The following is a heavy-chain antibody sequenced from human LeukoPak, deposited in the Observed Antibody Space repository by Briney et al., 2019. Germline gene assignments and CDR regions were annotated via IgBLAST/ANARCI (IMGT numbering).Heavy chain of an antibody. Sequence: GGSLRLSCAASGFTFSSYWMHWVRQAPGEGLVWVSRIYSDGSSTTYAGSVKGRFTISRDNAKNTLYLQMNSLRAEDTAVYYCARGGQLEYCSSTSCYPFGYWGQGTLVTVSS. CDR2: IYSDGSST. CDR1: GFTFSSYW. D-gene: IGHD2-2*01. CDR3: ARGGQLEYCSSTSCYPFGY. V-gene: IGHV3-74*01. J-gene: IGHJ4*02.